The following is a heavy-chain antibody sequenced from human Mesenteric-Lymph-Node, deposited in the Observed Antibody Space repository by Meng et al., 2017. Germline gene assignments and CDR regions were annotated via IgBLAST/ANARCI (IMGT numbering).Heavy chain of an antibody. J-gene: IGHJ4*02. CDR3: ARAAVGSSSWYGDFDY. V-gene: IGHV3-30*01. D-gene: IGHD6-13*01. Sequence: DDGSNEYYADSVKGRFTISRDNSKDTLNLQMNSLRAEDTAVYYCARAAVGSSSWYGDFDYWGQGTLVTGSS. CDR2: DDGSNE.